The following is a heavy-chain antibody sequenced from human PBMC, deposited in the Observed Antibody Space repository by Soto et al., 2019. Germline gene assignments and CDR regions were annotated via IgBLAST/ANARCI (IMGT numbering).Heavy chain of an antibody. CDR2: IYPGDSDT. D-gene: IGHD1-26*01. CDR3: ARLCPFIVGATTTVSGCGMDV. V-gene: IGHV5-51*01. CDR1: GYSFTSYW. J-gene: IGHJ6*02. Sequence: GESLKISCKGSGYSFTSYWIGWVRQMPGKGLEWMGIIYPGDSDTRYSPSFQGQVTISADKSISTAYLQWSSLKASDTAMYYCARLCPFIVGATTTVSGCGMDVWGQGTTVTVSS.